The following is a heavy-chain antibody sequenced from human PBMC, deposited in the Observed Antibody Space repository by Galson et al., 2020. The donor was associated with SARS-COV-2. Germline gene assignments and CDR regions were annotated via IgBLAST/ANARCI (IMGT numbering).Heavy chain of an antibody. D-gene: IGHD3-10*01. CDR3: AIGARPATLVRGVIVGFDH. CDR2: IYNSGNT. CDR1: GGSISSGGYY. J-gene: IGHJ4*02. V-gene: IGHV4-31*03. Sequence: ASETLSLTCPVSGGSISSGGYYWSWIRQHPGKGLEWVGSIYNSGNTYYNTAFKSRVTISVDTTKNQVSLRLTSVTAADTAMYFCAIGARPATLVRGVIVGFDHWGQGTPVTVSS.